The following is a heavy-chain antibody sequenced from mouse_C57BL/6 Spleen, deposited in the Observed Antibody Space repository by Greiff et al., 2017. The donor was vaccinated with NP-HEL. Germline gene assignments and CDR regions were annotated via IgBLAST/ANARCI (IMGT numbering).Heavy chain of an antibody. V-gene: IGHV10-1*01. D-gene: IGHD4-1*01. CDR2: IRSKSNNYAT. J-gene: IGHJ1*03. CDR3: VRHGWDVGYFDV. CDR1: GFSFNTYA. Sequence: EVQLVESGGGLVQPKGSLKLSCAASGFSFNTYAMNWVRQAPGKGLEWVARIRSKSNNYATYYADSVKDRFTISRDDSESMLYLQMNNLKTEDTAMYYCVRHGWDVGYFDVWGTGTTVTVSS.